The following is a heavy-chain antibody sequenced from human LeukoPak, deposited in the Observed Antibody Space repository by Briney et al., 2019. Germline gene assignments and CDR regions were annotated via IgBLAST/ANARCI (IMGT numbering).Heavy chain of an antibody. CDR1: SVSISSSSYY. Sequence: SETLSLTCNVSSVSISSSSYYWGWIRQPPGKGLVLIGSIYSSGSTNYNPSIKSRVTISVATSKNQFSLKLSSVAAAGAAVYYCARIRSRKWGFDYWGQGTLVTVSS. CDR3: ARIRSRKWGFDY. V-gene: IGHV4-39*07. CDR2: IYSSGST. J-gene: IGHJ4*02. D-gene: IGHD1-26*01.